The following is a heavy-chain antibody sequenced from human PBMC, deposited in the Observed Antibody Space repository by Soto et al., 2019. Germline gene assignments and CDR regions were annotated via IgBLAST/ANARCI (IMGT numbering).Heavy chain of an antibody. D-gene: IGHD5-18*01. Sequence: PETLALTCTVSGGSISSYYWSWIRQPPGKELKWIGFISYSGTTSYSPSLKSRVAISLDTSKNQFSLSLSSVSAADTAVYYCARGRGYSYGLDPWGQGTLVTVSS. CDR2: ISYSGTT. J-gene: IGHJ5*02. CDR1: GGSISSYY. CDR3: ARGRGYSYGLDP. V-gene: IGHV4-59*08.